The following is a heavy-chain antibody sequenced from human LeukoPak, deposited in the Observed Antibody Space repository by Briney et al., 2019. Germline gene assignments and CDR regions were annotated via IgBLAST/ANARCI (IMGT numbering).Heavy chain of an antibody. Sequence: PSETLSLTCAVYGGSFSGYYWSWIRQPPGKGLEWIGEINRSGSTNYNPSLKSRVTISVDTSKNQFSLKLSSVTAADTAVYYCARNAGTTRYYYGSGSSNWFDPWGQGTLVTVSS. D-gene: IGHD3-10*01. CDR1: GGSFSGYY. J-gene: IGHJ5*02. CDR3: ARNAGTTRYYYGSGSSNWFDP. CDR2: INRSGST. V-gene: IGHV4-34*01.